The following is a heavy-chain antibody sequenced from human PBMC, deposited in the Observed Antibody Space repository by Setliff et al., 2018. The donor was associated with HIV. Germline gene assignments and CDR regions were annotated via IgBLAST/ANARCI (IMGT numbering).Heavy chain of an antibody. V-gene: IGHV4-61*01. J-gene: IGHJ3*02. Sequence: AETLSLTCTVSGDSVTSDSYYWNWIRQPPGRGLEWIGFIYYNGHTNYNLSLKGGVTISVDTSKNQFSLKPSPVTAADTAVYYCERGRTTILGLTYFTQDAFDIWGQGTMVTVSS. CDR3: ERGRTTILGLTYFTQDAFDI. CDR2: IYYNGHT. CDR1: GDSVTSDSYY. D-gene: IGHD3-3*01.